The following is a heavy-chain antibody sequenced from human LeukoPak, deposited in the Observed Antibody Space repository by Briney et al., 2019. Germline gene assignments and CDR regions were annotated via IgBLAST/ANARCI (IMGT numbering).Heavy chain of an antibody. D-gene: IGHD3-16*02. Sequence: GGSLRLSCAASGFTFSESWMSWVRQAPGKGLEWVGNIKQDGSEKYYVDSVKGRFTISRDNAKNSLYLQMNSLRAEDTAVYYCARVRYGNYFDYWGQGTLVTVSS. J-gene: IGHJ4*02. CDR2: IKQDGSEK. CDR3: ARVRYGNYFDY. CDR1: GFTFSESW. V-gene: IGHV3-7*04.